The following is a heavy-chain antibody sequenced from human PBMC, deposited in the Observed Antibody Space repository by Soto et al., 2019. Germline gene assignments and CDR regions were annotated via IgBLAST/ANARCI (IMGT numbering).Heavy chain of an antibody. CDR2: INAGNGNT. Sequence: ASVKVSFKASGYTFTSYAMHWVRQAPGQRLEWMGWINAGNGNTKYSQKFQGRVTITRDTSASTAYMELSSLRSEDTAVYYCARDLKAGPLYYMDVWGKGTTVTVSS. V-gene: IGHV1-3*01. CDR3: ARDLKAGPLYYMDV. D-gene: IGHD6-13*01. J-gene: IGHJ6*03. CDR1: GYTFTSYA.